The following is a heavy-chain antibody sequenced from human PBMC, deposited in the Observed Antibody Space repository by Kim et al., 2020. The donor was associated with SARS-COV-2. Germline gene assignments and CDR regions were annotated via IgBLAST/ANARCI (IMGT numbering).Heavy chain of an antibody. CDR3: ARGRLKNWFDP. Sequence: SETLSLTCAVYGGSFSGYYWSWIRQPPGKGLEWIGEINHSGSTNYNPSLKSRVTISVDTSKNQFSLKLSSVTAADTAVYYCARGRLKNWFDPWGQGTLVTVSS. D-gene: IGHD3-22*01. V-gene: IGHV4-34*01. CDR1: GGSFSGYY. CDR2: INHSGST. J-gene: IGHJ5*02.